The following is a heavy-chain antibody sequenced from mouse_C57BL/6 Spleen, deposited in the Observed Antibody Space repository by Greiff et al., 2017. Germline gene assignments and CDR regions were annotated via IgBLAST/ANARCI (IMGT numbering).Heavy chain of an antibody. CDR2: IYPGNSDT. J-gene: IGHJ2*01. V-gene: IGHV1-5*01. D-gene: IGHD1-1*01. CDR3: TRGYGSEGFDY. CDR1: GYTFTSYW. Sequence: EVQGVESGTVLVRPGASVKMSCKTSGYTFTSYWMHWVKQRPGQGLEWIGAIYPGNSDTSYNQKFKGKAKLTADTSASTACMELSSLANEDSSFCYCTRGYGSEGFDYWGQGTPLTVSS.